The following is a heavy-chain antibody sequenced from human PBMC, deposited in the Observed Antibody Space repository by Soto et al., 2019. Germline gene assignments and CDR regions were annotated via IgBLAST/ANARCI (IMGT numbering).Heavy chain of an antibody. CDR2: ILSGGGT. V-gene: IGHV4-61*08. CDR3: AKGFSSGWYVDS. D-gene: IGHD6-19*01. J-gene: IGHJ4*02. CDR1: GGSVSSDVYY. Sequence: QVQLQESGPGLVKPSGTLSLPSSVSGGSVSSDVYYWTWFGKPPGKTLEWIGFILSGGGTSTNPSLRSRLSISVDTSRNQFSLRLTSVTASDTGVYFCAKGFSSGWYVDSWGRGTLVTVSS.